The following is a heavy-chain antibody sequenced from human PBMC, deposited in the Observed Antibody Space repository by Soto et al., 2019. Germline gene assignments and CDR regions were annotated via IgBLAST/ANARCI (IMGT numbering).Heavy chain of an antibody. V-gene: IGHV1-8*01. CDR3: ARGVSAGVDY. CDR2: MQPSTGRT. CDR1: GYSFTSLD. J-gene: IGHJ4*02. Sequence: SVKVSCKASGYSFTSLDINWVRQTAGQGLEWMGWMQPSTGRTGYAQKFQGRVTMTRDTSINTAYMELTTLTSDDTAFYYCARGVSAGVDYWGQGTLVTVSS. D-gene: IGHD1-26*01.